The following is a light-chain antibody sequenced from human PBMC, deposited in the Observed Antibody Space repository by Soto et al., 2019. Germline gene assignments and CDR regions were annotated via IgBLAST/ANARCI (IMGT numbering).Light chain of an antibody. CDR2: EVT. CDR3: SSYAGSNNFV. J-gene: IGLJ1*01. Sequence: QSALTQPPSASGSPGQSVTISCTGTSSDVGGYNYVSWYQQHPGKAPKLMIYEVTQRPTGVPDRFSGSQSGNTASLTVSGRQSEDEADYYCSSYAGSNNFVFGTGTQLTVL. CDR1: SSDVGGYNY. V-gene: IGLV2-8*01.